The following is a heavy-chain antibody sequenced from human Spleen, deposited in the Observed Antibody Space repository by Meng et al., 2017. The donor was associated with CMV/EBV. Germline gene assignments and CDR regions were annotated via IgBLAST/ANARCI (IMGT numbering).Heavy chain of an antibody. Sequence: KASGYTFTSYYLHWVRQAPGQGLEWMGIINPSGGSTSYAQKFQGRVTMTRDTSTSTVYMELSSLRSEDTAVYYCARVGEGGYYYYFDYWGQGTLVTVSS. J-gene: IGHJ4*02. CDR1: GYTFTSYY. D-gene: IGHD3-22*01. CDR3: ARVGEGGYYYYFDY. CDR2: INPSGGST. V-gene: IGHV1-46*01.